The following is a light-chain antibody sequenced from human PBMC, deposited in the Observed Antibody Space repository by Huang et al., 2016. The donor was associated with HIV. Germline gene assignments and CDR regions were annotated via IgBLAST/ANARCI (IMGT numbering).Light chain of an antibody. CDR3: QQYYTSPT. V-gene: IGKV1-NL1*01. CDR2: STS. Sequence: DIQMTQSPSSLSAFVGDTVTITCRASQGISNSVAWYQQKPGKAPKLLLYSTSRLESWVPSRFRGGGSGTDYTLTINSLQPDDFATYYCQQYYTSPTFGQGSKVEIK. CDR1: QGISNS. J-gene: IGKJ1*01.